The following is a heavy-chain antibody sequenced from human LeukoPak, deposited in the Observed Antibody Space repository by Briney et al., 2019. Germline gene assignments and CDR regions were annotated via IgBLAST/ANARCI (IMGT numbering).Heavy chain of an antibody. D-gene: IGHD1-14*01. CDR3: AGGILGAGY. V-gene: IGHV3-33*01. CDR1: GFTFSNYV. J-gene: IGHJ4*02. CDR2: IWYDGSNK. Sequence: GGSLRLSCAASGFTFSNYVMHWVRQAPGKGLYWVAVIWYDGSNKYYADSVKGRFTISRDNSKSTLYLQMNSLRAEDTAVYYCAGGILGAGYWGQGTLVTVSS.